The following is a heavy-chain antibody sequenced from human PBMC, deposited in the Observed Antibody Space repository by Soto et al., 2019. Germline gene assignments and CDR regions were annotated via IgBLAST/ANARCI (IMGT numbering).Heavy chain of an antibody. Sequence: GESLKISCKGSGYSFTSYWIGWVRQMPGKGLEWMGIIYPGDSDTRYSPSFQGQVTISADKSISTAYLQWSSLKASDTAMYYCASLPQYYYDSSGYYYGFSGYFQHWGQGTLVTVSS. J-gene: IGHJ1*01. CDR3: ASLPQYYYDSSGYYYGFSGYFQH. D-gene: IGHD3-22*01. V-gene: IGHV5-51*01. CDR2: IYPGDSDT. CDR1: GYSFTSYW.